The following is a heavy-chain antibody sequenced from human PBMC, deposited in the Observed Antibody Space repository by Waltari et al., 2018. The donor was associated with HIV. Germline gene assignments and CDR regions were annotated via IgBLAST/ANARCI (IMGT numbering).Heavy chain of an antibody. Sequence: QVHLQQWGAGLLKPSETLLLTCAVYGESFSPFYWTWIRQVPGEGLEWIGEVSHSGRTAYNPSLKSRVTMSVDTSKNQFSLRLSSVTAADSAIYYCARVNQDDGNSEPRDFWGQGTLVTVSS. J-gene: IGHJ4*02. D-gene: IGHD1-1*01. CDR1: GESFSPFY. V-gene: IGHV4-34*02. CDR2: VSHSGRT. CDR3: ARVNQDDGNSEPRDF.